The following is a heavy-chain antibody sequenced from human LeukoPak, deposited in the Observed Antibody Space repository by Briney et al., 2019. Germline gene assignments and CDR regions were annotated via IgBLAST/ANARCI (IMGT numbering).Heavy chain of an antibody. CDR3: AWSGTSYLFFDY. Sequence: GGSLRLSCAVSGFTVSNDYMSWVRQAPGKGLEWVSVIYRDGSTYYADSVKGRFTISRDNSKNTLYLQMNSLRAEDTAVYYCAWSGTSYLFFDYWGQGTLVTVSS. J-gene: IGHJ4*02. D-gene: IGHD1-26*01. V-gene: IGHV3-53*01. CDR1: GFTVSNDY. CDR2: IYRDGST.